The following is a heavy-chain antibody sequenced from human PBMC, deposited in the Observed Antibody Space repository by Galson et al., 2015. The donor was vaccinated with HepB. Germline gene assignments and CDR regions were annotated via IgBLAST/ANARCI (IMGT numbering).Heavy chain of an antibody. J-gene: IGHJ4*02. CDR3: AKARSTNAYKVFDY. Sequence: SLRLSCAASGFTFSNYAMNWVRQAPGKGLEWVSGIGWNSAYIDYADSVKGRFTISRDNAKNSLYLQMDSLRPEDTALYYCAKARSTNAYKVFDYWGQGILVAVSS. V-gene: IGHV3-9*01. CDR2: IGWNSAYI. CDR1: GFTFSNYA. D-gene: IGHD5-24*01.